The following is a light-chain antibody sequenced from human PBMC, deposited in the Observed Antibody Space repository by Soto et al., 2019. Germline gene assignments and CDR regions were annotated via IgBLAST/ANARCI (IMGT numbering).Light chain of an antibody. CDR3: SSYTSSSTLYV. V-gene: IGLV2-14*01. CDR1: SSDVGGYNY. Sequence: QSALTQPASVSGSPGQSITISCTGTSSDVGGYNYVSWYQQHPGKAPKLMIYDVSNRPSGVSNRFSGSKSGNTASLTISGLQAEDEADYYCSSYTSSSTLYVFGTGTQGHRP. J-gene: IGLJ1*01. CDR2: DVS.